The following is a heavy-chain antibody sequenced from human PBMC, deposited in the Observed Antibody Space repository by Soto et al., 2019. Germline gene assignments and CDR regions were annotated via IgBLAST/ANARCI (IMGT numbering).Heavy chain of an antibody. J-gene: IGHJ3*02. V-gene: IGHV4-31*03. CDR1: GGSISSGGYY. D-gene: IGHD6-13*01. CDR3: ARVSVRRAAAEAFDI. Sequence: QVQLQESGPGLVKTSRTLSLTCTVSGGSISSGGYYWSWIRQHPGKGLEWIGYIYYSGSTYYNPSLKSRVTISVDTSKNQFSLKLSSVTAADTAVYYCARVSVRRAAAEAFDIWGQGTMVTVSS. CDR2: IYYSGST.